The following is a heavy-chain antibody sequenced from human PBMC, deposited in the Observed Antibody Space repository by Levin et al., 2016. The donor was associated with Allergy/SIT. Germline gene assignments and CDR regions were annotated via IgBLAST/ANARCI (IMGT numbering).Heavy chain of an antibody. Sequence: WIRQPPGKGLEWVSVIYSGGSTYYADSVKGRFTISRHNSKNTLYLQMNSLRAEDTAVYYCARDKAAGLNWFDPWGQGTLVTVSS. CDR3: ARDKAAGLNWFDP. D-gene: IGHD6-13*01. CDR2: IYSGGST. J-gene: IGHJ5*02. V-gene: IGHV3-53*04.